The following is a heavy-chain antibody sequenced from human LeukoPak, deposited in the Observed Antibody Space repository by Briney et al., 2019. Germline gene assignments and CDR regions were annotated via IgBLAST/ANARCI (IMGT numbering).Heavy chain of an antibody. CDR1: GGSISTYY. D-gene: IGHD1-7*01. V-gene: IGHV4-4*07. CDR3: ARSITGTVFDY. CDR2: VYTSGST. J-gene: IGHJ4*02. Sequence: KPSETLSLTCTVSGGSISTYYWSWIRQPAGKGLEWIGRVYTSGSTNYNPSLKSRVTISVDKSKNQFSLKLSSVTAADTAVYYCARSITGTVFDYWGQGTLVTVSS.